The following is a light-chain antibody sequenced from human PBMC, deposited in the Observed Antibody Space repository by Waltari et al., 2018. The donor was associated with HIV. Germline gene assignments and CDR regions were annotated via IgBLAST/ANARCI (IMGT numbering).Light chain of an antibody. CDR2: GNS. CDR1: RSNIGAGCD. CDR3: QSYDKSLSGSGV. V-gene: IGLV1-40*01. Sequence: QSVLTQPPSVSGAPGQGVTISCTGSRSNIGAGCDVHWYQQLPGTAPKLLIYGNSNRPSGVPDRFSGSKSGTSASLAITGLQAEDEADYYCQSYDKSLSGSGVFGGGTKLTVL. J-gene: IGLJ3*02.